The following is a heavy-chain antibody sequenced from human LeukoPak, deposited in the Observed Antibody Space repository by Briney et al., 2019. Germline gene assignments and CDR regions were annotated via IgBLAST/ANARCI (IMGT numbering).Heavy chain of an antibody. D-gene: IGHD3-3*01. J-gene: IGHJ4*02. CDR1: GGTFSSYA. CDR3: ARVTYYDFWSGHGSFDY. V-gene: IGHV1-69*13. Sequence: SVKVSCKASGGTFSSYATSWVRQAPGQGLEWMGGIIPIFGTANYAQKFQGRVTITADESTSTAYMELSSLRSEDTAVYYCARVTYYDFWSGHGSFDYWGQGTLVTVSS. CDR2: IIPIFGTA.